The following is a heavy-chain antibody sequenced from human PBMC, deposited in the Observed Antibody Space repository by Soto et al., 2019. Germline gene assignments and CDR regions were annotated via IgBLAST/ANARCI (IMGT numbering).Heavy chain of an antibody. CDR2: ISGSGGST. CDR1: GFTFSNFG. V-gene: IGHV3-23*01. J-gene: IGHJ5*02. Sequence: EVQLLESGGGLVQPGGSLRLSCAASGFTFSNFGMSWVRQAPGKGLEWVSVISGSGGSTYYADSVKGRFTISRDNSKNTLNLQMNNMRAEDTAVYYCARTTRNEIVLVVGASWGQGTLVTVSS. D-gene: IGHD2-15*01. CDR3: ARTTRNEIVLVVGAS.